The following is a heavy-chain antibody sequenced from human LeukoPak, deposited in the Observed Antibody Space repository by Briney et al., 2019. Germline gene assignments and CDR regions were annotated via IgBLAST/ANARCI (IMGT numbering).Heavy chain of an antibody. CDR3: ARDEVLGLDLDY. D-gene: IGHD3-9*01. CDR2: INPSGGCT. V-gene: IGHV1-46*01. Sequence: ASVKVSCKASGYTFTSYYMHWVRQAPGQGLEWMGIINPSGGCTSYAQKFQGRVTMTRDTSTSTVYMELSSLRSEDTAVYYRARDEVLGLDLDYWGQGTLVTVSS. CDR1: GYTFTSYY. J-gene: IGHJ4*02.